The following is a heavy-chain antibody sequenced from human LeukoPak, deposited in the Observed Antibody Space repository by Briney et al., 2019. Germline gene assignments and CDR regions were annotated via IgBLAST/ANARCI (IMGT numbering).Heavy chain of an antibody. CDR2: ISGSGGST. J-gene: IGHJ6*02. Sequence: PGGSLRLSCAASGFTFSSYAMSWVRQAPGKGLEWVSAISGSGGSTYYADSVKGRFTISRDNSKNTLYLQMNSLRAEDTAVYYCAKGRGYGSGSYGIDVWGQGTTVTVSS. CDR3: AKGRGYGSGSYGIDV. CDR1: GFTFSSYA. D-gene: IGHD3-10*01. V-gene: IGHV3-23*01.